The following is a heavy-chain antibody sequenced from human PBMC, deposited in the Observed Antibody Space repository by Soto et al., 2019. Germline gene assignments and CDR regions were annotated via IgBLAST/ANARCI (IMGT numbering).Heavy chain of an antibody. CDR3: ASGLWYFLAVAGTKGYFQH. Sequence: GGSLRLSCAASGFTFSSYAMSWVRQAPGKGLEWVSAISGSGGSTYYADSVKGRFTISRDNSKNTLYLQMNSLRAEDTAVYYCASGLWYFLAVAGTKGYFQHWGQGTLVTVSS. J-gene: IGHJ1*01. V-gene: IGHV3-23*01. CDR2: ISGSGGST. CDR1: GFTFSSYA. D-gene: IGHD6-19*01.